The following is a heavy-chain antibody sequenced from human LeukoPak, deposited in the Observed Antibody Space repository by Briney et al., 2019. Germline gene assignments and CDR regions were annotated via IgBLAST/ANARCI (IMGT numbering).Heavy chain of an antibody. CDR2: IYTSGST. Sequence: SQTLSLTCTVSGNSISSGDNYWSWIRQPAGKGLEWIGRIYTSGSTNYNPSLKSRVTISGDTPKNQFSLRLSSVTAADTAVYYCARASYSYDINGWVPFDYWGQGTLVTVSS. CDR3: ARASYSYDINGWVPFDY. V-gene: IGHV4-61*02. D-gene: IGHD3-22*01. CDR1: GNSISSGDNY. J-gene: IGHJ4*02.